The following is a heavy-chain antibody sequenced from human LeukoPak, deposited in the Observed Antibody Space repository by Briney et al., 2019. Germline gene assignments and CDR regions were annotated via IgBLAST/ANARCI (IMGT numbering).Heavy chain of an antibody. CDR3: ARGITMVRGVPKQFFDY. CDR2: IIPIFGTA. J-gene: IGHJ4*02. CDR1: GGTFSSYA. D-gene: IGHD3-10*01. Sequence: SVKVSCKASGGTFSSYAISWVRQAPGQGFEWMGGIIPIFGTANYAQKFQGRVTITADESTSTAYMELSSLRSEDTAVYYCARGITMVRGVPKQFFDYWGQGTLVTVSS. V-gene: IGHV1-69*13.